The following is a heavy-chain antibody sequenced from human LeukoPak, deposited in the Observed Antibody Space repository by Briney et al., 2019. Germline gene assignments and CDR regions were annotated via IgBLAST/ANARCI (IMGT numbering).Heavy chain of an antibody. J-gene: IGHJ4*02. CDR3: AKDGGLWVSAHWGDS. CDR1: GFTFSSYT. CDR2: ITTSGGNT. Sequence: GGSLRLSCAASGFTFSSYTMSWVRQAPGKGLEWVSTITTSGGNTYYADSVKGRFTVSRDNSKNTLYLQMNSLRAEDTAVYYCAKDGGLWVSAHWGDSWGRGTLVTVSS. D-gene: IGHD7-27*01. V-gene: IGHV3-23*01.